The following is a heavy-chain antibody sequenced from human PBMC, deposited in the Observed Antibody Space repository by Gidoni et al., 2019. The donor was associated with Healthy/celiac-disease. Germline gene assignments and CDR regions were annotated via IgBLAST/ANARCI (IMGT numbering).Heavy chain of an antibody. D-gene: IGHD1-26*01. CDR1: GGSISSSSYY. Sequence: QLQLQESGPGLVTPSETLSLTCTVSGGSISSSSYYWGWHRQPPGKGLEWIGGLYCSGSTYNNPSLKRRVTISVVTSKNQFSLKLSSVTAADTAVYDCARHAYGSGKNWFDPWGQGTLVTVSS. V-gene: IGHV4-39*01. CDR2: LYCSGST. J-gene: IGHJ5*02. CDR3: ARHAYGSGKNWFDP.